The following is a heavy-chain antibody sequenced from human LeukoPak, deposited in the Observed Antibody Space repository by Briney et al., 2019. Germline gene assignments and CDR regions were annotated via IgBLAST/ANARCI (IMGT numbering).Heavy chain of an antibody. D-gene: IGHD3-10*01. Sequence: TGGSLRLFCEASGFTFSDHALHWVRQAPGKGLEWVAVISYDGSKKYYADSVKGRFTISRDNSRNTLYLQMNSLRVEDTAVFYCARDRGNSHYYNMGVWGQGTTVTVSS. CDR3: ARDRGNSHYYNMGV. J-gene: IGHJ6*02. V-gene: IGHV3-30-3*01. CDR2: ISYDGSKK. CDR1: GFTFSDHA.